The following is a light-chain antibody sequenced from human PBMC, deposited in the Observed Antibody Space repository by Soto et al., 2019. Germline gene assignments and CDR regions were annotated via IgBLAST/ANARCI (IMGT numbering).Light chain of an antibody. CDR2: GNS. CDR1: SSNIGAGYD. Sequence: QAVVTQPPSVSGAPGQRVTISCTGSSSNIGAGYDVHWYQQLPGTAPKLLIYGNSNRPSGVPDRFSGSKSGTSASLAITGLRAEDEADYYCQSYDSSHWVFGGGTKLTVL. V-gene: IGLV1-40*01. J-gene: IGLJ3*02. CDR3: QSYDSSHWV.